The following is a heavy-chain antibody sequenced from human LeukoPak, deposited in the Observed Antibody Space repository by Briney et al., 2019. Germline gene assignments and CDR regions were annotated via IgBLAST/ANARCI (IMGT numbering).Heavy chain of an antibody. Sequence: GGSLRLSXAASGFTFSDYYMSWIRQAPGKGLEWVSYISSSGSTIYYADSVKGRFTISRDNAKSSLYLQMNSLRAEDTAVYYCARDRAVATENWFDPWGQGTLVTVSS. CDR3: ARDRAVATENWFDP. J-gene: IGHJ5*02. D-gene: IGHD6-19*01. V-gene: IGHV3-11*04. CDR2: ISSSGSTI. CDR1: GFTFSDYY.